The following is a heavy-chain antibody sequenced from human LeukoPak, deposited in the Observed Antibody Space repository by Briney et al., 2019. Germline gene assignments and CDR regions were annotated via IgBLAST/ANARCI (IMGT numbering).Heavy chain of an antibody. CDR2: IYYSGST. CDR3: ARDGSAAGFGAFDI. V-gene: IGHV4-59*01. J-gene: IGHJ3*02. D-gene: IGHD6-13*01. CDR1: GGSTSSDY. Sequence: SETLSLTCTVSGGSTSSDYWSWIRQPPGKGLEWIGYIYYSGSTNYNPSLKSRVTISVDTSKNQFSLKLSSVTAADTAVYYCARDGSAAGFGAFDIWGQGTMVTASS.